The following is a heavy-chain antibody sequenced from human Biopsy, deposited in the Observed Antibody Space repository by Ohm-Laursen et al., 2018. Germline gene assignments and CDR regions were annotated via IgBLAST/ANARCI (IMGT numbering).Heavy chain of an antibody. D-gene: IGHD1-7*01. J-gene: IGHJ3*02. CDR3: ARDYGLELGGLEAFDI. V-gene: IGHV4-4*07. CDR2: VYTSGST. CDR1: GGSLSSYS. Sequence: SETLSLTCAVYGGSLSSYSWSWIRQPAGKGLEWIGRVYTSGSTSYNPSLESRVTMSVVTSKNQFSLKVTSMTAADTALYYCARDYGLELGGLEAFDIWGQGTMVTVSS.